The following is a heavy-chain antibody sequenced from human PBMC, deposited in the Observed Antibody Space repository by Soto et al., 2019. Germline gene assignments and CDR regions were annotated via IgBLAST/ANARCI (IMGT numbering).Heavy chain of an antibody. D-gene: IGHD6-19*01. Sequence: SETLSLTCTVSGGSISSYYWSWIRQPPGKGLEWIGYIYYSGSTNYNPSLKSRVTISVDTSKNQFSLKLSSVTAADTAVYYCARENYSSGVNWFDPWGQGTLVTVSS. CDR1: GGSISSYY. CDR3: ARENYSSGVNWFDP. J-gene: IGHJ5*02. CDR2: IYYSGST. V-gene: IGHV4-59*01.